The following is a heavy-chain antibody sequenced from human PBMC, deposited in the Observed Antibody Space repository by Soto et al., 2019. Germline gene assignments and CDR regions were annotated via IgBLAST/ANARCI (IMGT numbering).Heavy chain of an antibody. CDR2: IIPILGIA. Sequence: QVQLVQSGAEVKKPGSSVKVSCKASGGTFSSYTISWVRQAPGQGLEWMGRIIPILGIANYAQKFQGRVTITADKSTSTAYMELSSLRSEDTAVYYCASYNASLAPPNWFDPWGQGTLVTVSS. CDR3: ASYNASLAPPNWFDP. J-gene: IGHJ5*02. D-gene: IGHD1-20*01. CDR1: GGTFSSYT. V-gene: IGHV1-69*02.